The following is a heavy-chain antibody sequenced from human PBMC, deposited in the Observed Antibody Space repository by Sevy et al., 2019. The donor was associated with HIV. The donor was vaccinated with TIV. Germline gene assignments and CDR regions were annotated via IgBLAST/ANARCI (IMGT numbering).Heavy chain of an antibody. J-gene: IGHJ4*02. Sequence: GSLRLSCATSGFTFSTYSMNWVRQAPGKGLEWVSSISRSSTYIYYTDSVKGRFTLSRDNARNSLYLQMNSLRVDDTAVYYCARDSGYTGYDWVQGTLVTVSS. D-gene: IGHD5-12*01. V-gene: IGHV3-21*01. CDR1: GFTFSTYS. CDR3: ARDSGYTGYD. CDR2: ISRSSTYI.